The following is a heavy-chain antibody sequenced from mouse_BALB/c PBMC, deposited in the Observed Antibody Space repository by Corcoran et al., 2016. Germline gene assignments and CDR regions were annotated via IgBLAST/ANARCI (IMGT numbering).Heavy chain of an antibody. J-gene: IGHJ3*01. CDR2: ISYDGSN. V-gene: IGHV3-6*02. CDR1: GYSINSGYY. D-gene: IGHD1-2*01. CDR3: ARSIHYYGPFAY. Sequence: DVQLQESGPGLVKPSQSLSLTCSVTGYSINSGYYWNWIRQFPGNKLEWMGYISYDGSNNYNPSLKNRISITRDTSKNQFFLKLNSVTTEDTATYYCARSIHYYGPFAYWGQGTLVTVSA.